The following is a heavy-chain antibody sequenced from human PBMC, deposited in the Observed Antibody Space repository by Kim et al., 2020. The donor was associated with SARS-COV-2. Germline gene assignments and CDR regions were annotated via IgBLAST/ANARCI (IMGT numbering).Heavy chain of an antibody. D-gene: IGHD6-6*01. J-gene: IGHJ4*02. V-gene: IGHV3-33*01. Sequence: GRSLRLSCAASGFNFNAYVMHWVRQAPGKGLEWVAVIWFDGSRIYYVDSVKGRFTISRDSSKSTVYLQMNNLRADDTAVYYCARDRAGRSMDYWGQGTL. CDR2: IWFDGSRI. CDR3: ARDRAGRSMDY. CDR1: GFNFNAYV.